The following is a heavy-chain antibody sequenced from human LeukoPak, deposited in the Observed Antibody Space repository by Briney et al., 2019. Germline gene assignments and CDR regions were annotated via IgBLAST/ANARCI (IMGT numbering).Heavy chain of an antibody. CDR2: MYHGGNT. CDR3: TRLCCLGPSCFSP. D-gene: IGHD2-2*01. J-gene: IGHJ5*02. Sequence: PSETLSLTCTVSGYSIISNSSWSWIRQTPEKGLEWIGNMYHGGNTYYNPSLKSRVTISVDTSKNQFSLRLTSVTAADTALYFCTRLCCLGPSCFSPWGQGVLVIASS. CDR1: GYSIISNSS. V-gene: IGHV4-38-2*02.